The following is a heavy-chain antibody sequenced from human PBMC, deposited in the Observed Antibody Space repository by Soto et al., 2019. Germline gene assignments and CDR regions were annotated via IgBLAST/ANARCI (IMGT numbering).Heavy chain of an antibody. CDR1: GGSISSGDYY. J-gene: IGHJ4*02. D-gene: IGHD4-17*01. Sequence: SETLSLTCTVSGGSISSGDYYWSWIRQPPGKGLEWIGYIYYSGSTYYNPSLKSRVTISVDTSKNQFSLKLSSVTAADTAVYYCARRDYGDYPFDYWGQGTLVTVSS. CDR3: ARRDYGDYPFDY. CDR2: IYYSGST. V-gene: IGHV4-30-4*01.